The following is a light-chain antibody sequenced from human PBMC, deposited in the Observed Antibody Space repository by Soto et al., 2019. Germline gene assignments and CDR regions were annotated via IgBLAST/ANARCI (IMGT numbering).Light chain of an antibody. CDR2: DVS. J-gene: IGLJ1*01. CDR1: SSDVGGYNY. CDR3: SSYRSGSNHYV. Sequence: QSALTQPASVSGSPGQSITSSCTGTSSDVGGYNYVSWYQQHPDKAPKVMIYDVSSLPSGVSNRFSGSKSGNTASLTISGLQAEDEADYYCSSYRSGSNHYVFGTGTKVTAL. V-gene: IGLV2-14*01.